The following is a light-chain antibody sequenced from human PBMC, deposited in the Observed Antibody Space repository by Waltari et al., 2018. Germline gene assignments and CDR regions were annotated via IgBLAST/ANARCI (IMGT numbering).Light chain of an antibody. CDR2: AAS. Sequence: EIVLTQSPATLSLSPGERATLSCRASQSITNYLAWYQQKRGQAPRLLISAASNRATGIPARFSGSGSGTDFTLTISGLEPEDFAVYYCHQYTNFPLTFGGGTTVEIK. J-gene: IGKJ4*01. V-gene: IGKV3-11*01. CDR1: QSITNY. CDR3: HQYTNFPLT.